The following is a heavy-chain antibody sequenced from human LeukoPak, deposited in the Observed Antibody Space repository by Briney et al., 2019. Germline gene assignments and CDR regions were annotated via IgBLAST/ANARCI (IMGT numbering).Heavy chain of an antibody. V-gene: IGHV4-30-4*01. CDR1: GVSISSCDYY. J-gene: IGHJ4*02. CDR3: ARGPTYYYTSVSWFGGY. CDR2: IYYSGST. D-gene: IGHD3-10*01. Sequence: SETLSLSCTVSGVSISSCDYYWSWIRQPPGKGLEWIGYIYYSGSTYYNPSLKSRVTISVDTSKNQFSLKLSSVTAADTAVYYCARGPTYYYTSVSWFGGYWGRGTLVTVSS.